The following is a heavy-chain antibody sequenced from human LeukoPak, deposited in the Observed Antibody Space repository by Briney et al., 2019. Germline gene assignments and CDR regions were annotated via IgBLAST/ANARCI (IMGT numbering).Heavy chain of an antibody. CDR3: ARGYYCTNGVCYGGDFDN. CDR1: GYTFTDYY. J-gene: IGHJ4*02. CDR2: ISPNSGGT. D-gene: IGHD2-8*01. V-gene: IGHV1-2*02. Sequence: ASVKVSCKASGYTFTDYYIHWVRQAPGQGLEWMGWISPNSGGTNYAQKFQGRVTMTRDTSISTAYMELSRLRSDDTAVFYCARGYYCTNGVCYGGDFDNWGQGTLVTVSS.